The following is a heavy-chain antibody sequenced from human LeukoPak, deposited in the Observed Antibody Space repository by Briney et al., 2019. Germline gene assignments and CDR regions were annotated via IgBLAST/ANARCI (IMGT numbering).Heavy chain of an antibody. CDR3: ARSVRYCSGGSCPDV. Sequence: GGSLRLSCAASGFTFSSYSMNWVRQAPGKGLEWVSVIYSGGSTYYADSVKGRFTISRDNSKNTLYLQMNSLRAEDTAVYYCARSVRYCSGGSCPDVWGQGTTVTVSS. J-gene: IGHJ6*02. D-gene: IGHD2-15*01. CDR1: GFTFSSYS. V-gene: IGHV3-53*01. CDR2: IYSGGST.